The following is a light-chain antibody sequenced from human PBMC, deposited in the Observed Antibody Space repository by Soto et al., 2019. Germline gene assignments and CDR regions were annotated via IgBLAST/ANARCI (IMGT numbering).Light chain of an antibody. Sequence: EIVLTQSPGTLSFSSGERATLSLRASQSVSSSYLAWYQQKPGQAPRLLIYGAFNRATGIPDRFSGSGSGTDFILTISRLEPEDFAVYYCQQYGVSPTFGGGTKVDI. CDR1: QSVSSSY. V-gene: IGKV3-20*01. CDR2: GAF. CDR3: QQYGVSPT. J-gene: IGKJ4*01.